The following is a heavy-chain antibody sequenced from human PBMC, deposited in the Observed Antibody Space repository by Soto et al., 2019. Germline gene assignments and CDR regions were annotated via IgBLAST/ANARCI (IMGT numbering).Heavy chain of an antibody. CDR2: MNPNSGNT. D-gene: IGHD5-12*01. V-gene: IGHV1-8*01. CDR3: ARGPLEYSGYDSVFDI. CDR1: GYTFTSYD. J-gene: IGHJ3*02. Sequence: ASVKVSCKASGYTFTSYDINWVRQATGQGLEWMGWMNPNSGNTGYAQKFQGRVTMTRNTSISTAYMELSSLRSEDTAVYYCARGPLEYSGYDSVFDICGQGTMVTVSS.